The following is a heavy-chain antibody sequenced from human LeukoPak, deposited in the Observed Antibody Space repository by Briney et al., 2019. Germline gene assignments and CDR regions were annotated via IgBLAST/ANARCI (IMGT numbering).Heavy chain of an antibody. CDR2: IKKDVGEK. D-gene: IGHD6-13*01. Sequence: PGGSLRLSCAASGFTFSSHWMTWIRQAPGKGLEWVASIKKDVGEKFYVDSVKGRFTISRDNAKNSLYLHMNSLRAEDTAVYYCARIYSSSWYMFDYWGQGTLVTVSS. CDR1: GFTFSSHW. J-gene: IGHJ4*02. CDR3: ARIYSSSWYMFDY. V-gene: IGHV3-7*01.